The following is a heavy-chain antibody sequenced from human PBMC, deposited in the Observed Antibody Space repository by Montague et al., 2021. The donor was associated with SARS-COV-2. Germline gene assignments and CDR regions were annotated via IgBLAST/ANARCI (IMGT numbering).Heavy chain of an antibody. Sequence: LSLPFPVSGGSISSGSYYWSWIRQPAGKGLEWIGRIYTSGSTNYNPFLKSRVTISVDTSKNQFSLRLSSVTAADTAVYYCARVGVGTMVRGVIPAYYSSGMDVWGQGTPVTVSS. CDR1: GGSISSGSYY. V-gene: IGHV4-61*02. J-gene: IGHJ6*02. CDR3: ARVGVGTMVRGVIPAYYSSGMDV. D-gene: IGHD3-10*01. CDR2: IYTSGST.